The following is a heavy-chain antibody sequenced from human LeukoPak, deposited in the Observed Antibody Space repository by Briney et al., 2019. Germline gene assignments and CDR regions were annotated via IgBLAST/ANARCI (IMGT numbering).Heavy chain of an antibody. D-gene: IGHD4-23*01. V-gene: IGHV4-34*01. CDR3: ARSPGWLLRPIDAFDI. Sequence: PSETLSLTCAVYGGSFSGYYWSWNRQPPGKGLKWIGEINHSGSTNYNPSLKSRVTISVDTSKNQFSLKLSSVTAADTAVYYCARSPGWLLRPIDAFDIWGQGTMVTVSS. CDR2: INHSGST. CDR1: GGSFSGYY. J-gene: IGHJ3*02.